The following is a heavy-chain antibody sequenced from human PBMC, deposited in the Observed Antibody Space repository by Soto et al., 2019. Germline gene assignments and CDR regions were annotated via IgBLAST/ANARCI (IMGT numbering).Heavy chain of an antibody. D-gene: IGHD3-9*01. CDR2: INPSGGST. J-gene: IGHJ4*02. CDR3: ARGIAGYYFDY. CDR1: GYTFTSYY. V-gene: IGHV1-46*01. Sequence: ASVKVSRKESGYTFTSYYTHWVRQAPGQGRERMGIINPSGGSTSYAQKFQGRVTMTRDTSTSTVYMELSSLRSEDTAVYYCARGIAGYYFDYWGQGILVTVSS.